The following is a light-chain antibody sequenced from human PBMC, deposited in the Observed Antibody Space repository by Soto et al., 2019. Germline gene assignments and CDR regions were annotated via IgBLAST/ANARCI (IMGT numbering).Light chain of an antibody. CDR2: AAS. V-gene: IGKV1-39*01. J-gene: IGKJ5*01. CDR3: QQSYTTPIT. Sequence: DIQLTQSPSSLSASVGDRVTITCRASQGISSYLNWYQEKPGKAPKVLICAASSLQSGVPSRFSGTGSGTDFTLSISSLQPEDFATYYCQQSYTTPITFGQGTRLEIK. CDR1: QGISSY.